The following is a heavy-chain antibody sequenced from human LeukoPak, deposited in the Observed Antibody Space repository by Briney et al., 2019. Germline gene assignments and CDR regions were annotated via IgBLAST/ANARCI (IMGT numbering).Heavy chain of an antibody. CDR1: GYSLTELS. Sequence: ASVKVSCKVSGYSLTELSMHWVRQAPGKGLEWMGGFDPEQGKTIYAQKFQDRVTLNEDTSRDTVYMDLTSLTYEDTAVYYCATEGRGANYWYFDLWGRGTLVTVSS. CDR3: ATEGRGANYWYFDL. D-gene: IGHD3-10*01. CDR2: FDPEQGKT. J-gene: IGHJ2*01. V-gene: IGHV1-24*01.